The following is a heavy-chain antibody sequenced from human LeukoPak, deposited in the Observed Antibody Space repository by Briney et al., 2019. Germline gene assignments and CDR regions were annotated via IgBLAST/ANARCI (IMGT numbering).Heavy chain of an antibody. D-gene: IGHD3-10*01. CDR3: ASASTPYYYGSGSYYTH. CDR1: GYTFTSYA. Sequence: ASVKVSCKASGYTFTSYAMNWVRQAPGQGLEWMGWINTNTGNPTYAQGFTGRFVFSLDTSVSTAYLQISSLKAEDTAVYYCASASTPYYYGSGSYYTHWGQGTLVTVSS. CDR2: INTNTGNP. V-gene: IGHV7-4-1*02. J-gene: IGHJ4*02.